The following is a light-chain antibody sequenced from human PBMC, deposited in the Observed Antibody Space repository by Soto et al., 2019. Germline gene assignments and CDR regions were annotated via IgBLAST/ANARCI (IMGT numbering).Light chain of an antibody. J-gene: IGLJ2*01. V-gene: IGLV1-44*01. Sequence: QSVLTQPPSASGTPGQRVTISCSGSTSNIGTNTVNWYQQLPGAAPKLLISDDYDRSSRVPDRFSASKSGTSASLAISGLQSEDEAAYYCATWDGSLNGRVFGGGTKLTVL. CDR2: DDY. CDR3: ATWDGSLNGRV. CDR1: TSNIGTNT.